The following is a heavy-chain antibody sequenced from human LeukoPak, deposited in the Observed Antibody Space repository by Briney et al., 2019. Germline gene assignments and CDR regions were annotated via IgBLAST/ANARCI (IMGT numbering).Heavy chain of an antibody. Sequence: ASVKVSCKASGYTFNGYYMHWVRQAPGQGLEWMGIINPSGGSTSYAQKFQGRVTMTRDMSTSTVYMELSSLRSEDTAVYYCARFRYNWNYDYWGQGTLVTVSS. V-gene: IGHV1-46*02. J-gene: IGHJ4*02. CDR1: GYTFNGYY. CDR3: ARFRYNWNYDY. CDR2: INPSGGST. D-gene: IGHD1-7*01.